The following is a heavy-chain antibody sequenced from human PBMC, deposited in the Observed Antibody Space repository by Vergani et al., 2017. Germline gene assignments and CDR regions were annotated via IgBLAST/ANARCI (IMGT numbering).Heavy chain of an antibody. CDR3: ARDRGCATISCYFSGAFDY. V-gene: IGHV3-33*08. J-gene: IGHJ4*02. D-gene: IGHD2-2*01. CDR2: ISSDGSNK. CDR1: GLNFNDAW. Sequence: VQLVESGGGLLKPGDHVRLSCAVSGLNFNDAWMTWVRQAPGKGLEWVAVISSDGSNKHYADSVKGRFTISRDNSKNTLILQMNGLRAEDTAVYYCARDRGCATISCYFSGAFDYWGLGTLVSVSS.